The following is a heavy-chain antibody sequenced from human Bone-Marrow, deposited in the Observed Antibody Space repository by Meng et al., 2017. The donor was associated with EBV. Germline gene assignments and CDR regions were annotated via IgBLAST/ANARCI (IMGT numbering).Heavy chain of an antibody. J-gene: IGHJ1*01. Sequence: PQVQVSGPGLGKPSETLSLTCTVSGCSISSSSDNWGWIRQPPGKGLEWIGSISDSGSTYYNPSLKSRVTMSLDTSKNQFSLKLKSVTDADTAVYFCATEGDSGSRWTGYFQDWGQGSLVTVSS. CDR1: GCSISSSSDN. CDR3: ATEGDSGSRWTGYFQD. CDR2: ISDSGST. V-gene: IGHV4-39*07. D-gene: IGHD5-12*01.